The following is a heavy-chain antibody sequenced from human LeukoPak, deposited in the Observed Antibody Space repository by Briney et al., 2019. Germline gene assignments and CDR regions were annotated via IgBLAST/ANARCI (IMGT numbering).Heavy chain of an antibody. D-gene: IGHD2-15*01. Sequence: PGGSLRLSCAASGFTVSTNYMNWVRQAPGKGLEWVSIIYSGGSTYYADSVKGRFTISRDNSKNTVYLQMNSLRAEDTAVYYCAARKDDFDVWGQGTMVTVSS. CDR2: IYSGGST. CDR1: GFTVSTNY. V-gene: IGHV3-53*01. CDR3: AARKDDFDV. J-gene: IGHJ3*01.